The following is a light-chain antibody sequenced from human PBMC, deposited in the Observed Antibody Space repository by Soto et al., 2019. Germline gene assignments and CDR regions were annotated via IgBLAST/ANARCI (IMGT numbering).Light chain of an antibody. V-gene: IGKV1-5*01. J-gene: IGKJ1*01. CDR1: QSISSW. CDR2: DAS. CDR3: QQYYSYS. Sequence: DIQMTQSPSTLSASVGDRVTITCRASQSISSWLAWYQQKPGKAPKLLIYDASSLESGVPSRFSGSGSGTEFTLTISSLQPDDFATYHCQQYYSYSFGQGTKVEIK.